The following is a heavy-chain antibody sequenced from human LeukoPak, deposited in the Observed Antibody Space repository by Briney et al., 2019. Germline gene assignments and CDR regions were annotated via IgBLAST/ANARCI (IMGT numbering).Heavy chain of an antibody. V-gene: IGHV4-59*01. CDR3: ARGGGYEMPRALDY. CDR2: IYYSGST. Sequence: SETLSLTCTVSGGSMSSYYWSWIRQPPGRGLEWIGYIYYSGSTNYNPSLKSRVTMSVDTSKNQFSLKVTSVTAADTAVYYCARGGGYEMPRALDYWGQGTLVTVSS. CDR1: GGSMSSYY. D-gene: IGHD5-12*01. J-gene: IGHJ4*02.